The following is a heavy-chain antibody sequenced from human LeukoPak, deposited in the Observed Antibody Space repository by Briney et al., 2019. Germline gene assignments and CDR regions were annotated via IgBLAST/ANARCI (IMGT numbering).Heavy chain of an antibody. J-gene: IGHJ6*03. CDR3: ARAAYSGYDYPFYYYMDV. D-gene: IGHD5-12*01. CDR2: IYTSGST. Sequence: SETLSLTCIVSGGSISSYYWSWIRQPAGKGLEWIGRIYTSGSTNYNPSLKSRVTMLVDTSKNQFSLKLSSVTAADTAVYYCARAAYSGYDYPFYYYMDVWGKGTTVTVSS. CDR1: GGSISSYY. V-gene: IGHV4-4*07.